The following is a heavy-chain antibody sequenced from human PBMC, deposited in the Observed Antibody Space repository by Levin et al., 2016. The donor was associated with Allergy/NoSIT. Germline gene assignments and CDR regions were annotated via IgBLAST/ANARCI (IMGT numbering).Heavy chain of an antibody. Sequence: GGSLRLSCAASGFTFSDFALHWVRQAPGKGLEWIGHIRGQTNNYATTYAASVRGRFTLSRDDSKNTAYLQMSSLKTEDTAVYYCSRVENKERRFYDSQPRQYYYSYYGMDVWGQGTTVTVSS. V-gene: IGHV3-73*01. D-gene: IGHD3-16*01. CDR2: IRGQTNNYAT. J-gene: IGHJ6*02. CDR1: GFTFSDFA. CDR3: SRVENKERRFYDSQPRQYYYSYYGMDV.